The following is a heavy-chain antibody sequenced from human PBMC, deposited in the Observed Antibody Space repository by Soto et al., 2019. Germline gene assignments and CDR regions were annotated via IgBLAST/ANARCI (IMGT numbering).Heavy chain of an antibody. V-gene: IGHV5-51*01. Sequence: PGESLKISCKGSGYSFTSYWIGWVRQMPGKGLEWMGIIYPGDSDTRYSPSFQGQVTISADKSISTAYLQWSSPKASDTVMYYCARVLCSGGSCYSVWFDPWGQGTLVTVSS. J-gene: IGHJ5*02. CDR3: ARVLCSGGSCYSVWFDP. CDR1: GYSFTSYW. D-gene: IGHD2-15*01. CDR2: IYPGDSDT.